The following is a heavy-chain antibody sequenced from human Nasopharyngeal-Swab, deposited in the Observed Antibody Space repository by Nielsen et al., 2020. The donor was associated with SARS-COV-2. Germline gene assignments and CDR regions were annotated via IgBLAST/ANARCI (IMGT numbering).Heavy chain of an antibody. CDR2: ISSSSSYI. V-gene: IGHV3-21*01. J-gene: IGHJ5*02. CDR3: ARTGGVLRFLEWLPNWFDP. Sequence: GGSLRLSCAASGFTFSSYSMNWVRQAPGKGLEWVSSISSSSSYIYYADSVKGRFTISRDNAKNSLYLQMNSLRAEDTAVYYCARTGGVLRFLEWLPNWFDPWGQGTLVTVSS. CDR1: GFTFSSYS. D-gene: IGHD3-3*01.